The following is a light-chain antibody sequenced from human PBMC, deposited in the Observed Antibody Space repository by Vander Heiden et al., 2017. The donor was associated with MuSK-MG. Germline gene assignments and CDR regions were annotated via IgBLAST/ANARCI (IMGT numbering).Light chain of an antibody. V-gene: IGLV2-11*01. Sequence: QSALTQPRSVSGSRGQSLTISCSGTSGDVGAYDHVSWYQQHPGKAPRLLIYDVTTRPPGVPDRFSGSKSGNTASLTISGLQAEDEADYYCCSYAGSYTFIIFGGGTNLTVL. J-gene: IGLJ2*01. CDR3: CSYAGSYTFII. CDR1: SGDVGAYDH. CDR2: DVT.